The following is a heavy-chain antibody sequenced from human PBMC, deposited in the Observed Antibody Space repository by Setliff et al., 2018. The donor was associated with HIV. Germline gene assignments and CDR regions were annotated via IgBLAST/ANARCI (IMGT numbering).Heavy chain of an antibody. J-gene: IGHJ4*02. CDR1: GGSISSYY. D-gene: IGHD6-19*01. CDR3: ARVVPLRDSSGSIDY. V-gene: IGHV4-4*09. CDR2: IYTSGST. Sequence: LTCTVSGGSISSYYWSWIRQPPGKGLEWIGYIYTSGSTNYNPSLKSRVTISVDTSKNQFSLKLSSVTAADTAVYYCARVVPLRDSSGSIDYWGQGTLVTVSS.